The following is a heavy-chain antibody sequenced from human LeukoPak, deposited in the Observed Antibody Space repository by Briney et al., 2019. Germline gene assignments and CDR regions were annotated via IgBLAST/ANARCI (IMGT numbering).Heavy chain of an antibody. J-gene: IGHJ4*02. Sequence: KAGGSLRLSCAASGFTFSSYAMSWVRQPPGKGLEWIGYISYSGSTNYNPSLKSRVTISVDTSKNQFSLKLSSVTAADTAVYYCAKYVWGSYPTFEDYWGQGTLVTVSS. CDR1: GFTFSSYA. CDR2: ISYSGST. V-gene: IGHV4-59*01. CDR3: AKYVWGSYPTFEDY. D-gene: IGHD3-16*02.